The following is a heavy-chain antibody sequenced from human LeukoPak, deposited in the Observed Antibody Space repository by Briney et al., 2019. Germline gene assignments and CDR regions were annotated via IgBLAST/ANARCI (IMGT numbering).Heavy chain of an antibody. CDR2: IWYDGSNK. CDR1: GFNFSSFV. V-gene: IGHV3-33*01. CDR3: ASYVLGDAFDI. D-gene: IGHD3-3*02. J-gene: IGHJ3*02. Sequence: GRSLRLSCAASGFNFSSFVMHWVRQAPGKGLEWVAVIWYDGSNKYYADSVKGRFTISRDNSKNTLYLQMNSLRAEDTAVYYCASYVLGDAFDIWGQGTMVTVSS.